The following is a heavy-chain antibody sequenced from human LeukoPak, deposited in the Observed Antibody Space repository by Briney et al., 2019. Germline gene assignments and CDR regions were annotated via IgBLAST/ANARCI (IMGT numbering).Heavy chain of an antibody. CDR3: AKTLFGELYYFDY. CDR2: IYSGGST. D-gene: IGHD3-10*01. CDR1: GFNFNRYN. V-gene: IGHV3-66*01. J-gene: IGHJ4*02. Sequence: GGSLRLSCAGSGFNFNRYNMNWVRRAPGKGLEWVSVIYSGGSTYYADSVKGRFTISRDNSKNTLYLQMNSLRAEDTAVYYCAKTLFGELYYFDYWGQGTLVTVSS.